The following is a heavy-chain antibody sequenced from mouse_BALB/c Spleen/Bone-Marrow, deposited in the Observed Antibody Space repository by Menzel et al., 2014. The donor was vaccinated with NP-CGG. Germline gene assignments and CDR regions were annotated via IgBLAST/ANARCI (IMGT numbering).Heavy chain of an antibody. D-gene: IGHD2-1*01. Sequence: EVKLVESGPGLVKPSQTVSLTCTVTGISITTGNYRWSWIRQFPGNKPEWIGYIYYSGTITYNPSLTSRTTITRDTSKNQFFLEMNSLTAEDTATYYCARYGNYFDYWGQGTTLTVSS. V-gene: IGHV3-5*02. CDR3: ARYGNYFDY. CDR1: GISITTGNYR. CDR2: IYYSGTI. J-gene: IGHJ2*01.